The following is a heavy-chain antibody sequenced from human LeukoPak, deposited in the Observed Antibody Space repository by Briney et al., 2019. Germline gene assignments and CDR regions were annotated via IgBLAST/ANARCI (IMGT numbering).Heavy chain of an antibody. J-gene: IGHJ4*02. CDR2: ITNNGGNT. Sequence: GGSLRLSCSASGFTFSSYTIHWVRQAPGKGLEFVSAITNNGGNTYYADSVKGGFTISRDNSKNTVYLQMSSLRAEDTAVYYCVIVRGYFDSSGSDYWGQGTLVTVSS. CDR3: VIVRGYFDSSGSDY. V-gene: IGHV3-64D*06. D-gene: IGHD3-9*01. CDR1: GFTFSSYT.